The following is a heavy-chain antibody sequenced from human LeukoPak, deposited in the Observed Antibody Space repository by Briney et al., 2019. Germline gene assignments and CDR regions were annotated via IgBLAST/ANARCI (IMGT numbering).Heavy chain of an antibody. Sequence: ASVKVSCKASGYTFTSYGISWVRQDPGQGLEWVGWISVYNGATNHAQKFLDRVTMTTDTSTSTAYMELRTLRSDDTAVYYCASTSLGHCSSTTCYGDYWGQGTLVTVSS. J-gene: IGHJ4*02. V-gene: IGHV1-18*01. D-gene: IGHD2-2*01. CDR1: GYTFTSYG. CDR3: ASTSLGHCSSTTCYGDY. CDR2: ISVYNGAT.